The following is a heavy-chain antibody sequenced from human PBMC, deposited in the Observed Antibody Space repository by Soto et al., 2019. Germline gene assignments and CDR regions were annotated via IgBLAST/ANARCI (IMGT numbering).Heavy chain of an antibody. CDR2: IYYSGST. D-gene: IGHD1-7*01. CDR3: ASLTGTGTGGYFDY. CDR1: GGSVSSGGYY. V-gene: IGHV4-61*08. J-gene: IGHJ4*02. Sequence: SETLSLTCTVSGGSVSSGGYYWSWLRQGPGQGLEWVGYIYYSGSTNSNPSIKSRVTISVDTNKNQFSLKLSSVTAADTAEYYCASLTGTGTGGYFDYWGQGTLVTVSS.